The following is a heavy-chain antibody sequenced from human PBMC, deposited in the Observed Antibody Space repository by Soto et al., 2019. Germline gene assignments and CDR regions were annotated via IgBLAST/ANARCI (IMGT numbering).Heavy chain of an antibody. CDR3: ARVAAAGRESRFDP. V-gene: IGHV4-4*02. Sequence: SETLSLTCAVSGGSISSSNWRSWVRQPPGKGLEWIGEIYHSGSTNYNPSLKSRVTISVDKSKNQFSLKLSSVTAADTAVYYCARVAAAGRESRFDPWGQGTLVTVSS. J-gene: IGHJ5*02. D-gene: IGHD6-13*01. CDR1: GGSISSSNW. CDR2: IYHSGST.